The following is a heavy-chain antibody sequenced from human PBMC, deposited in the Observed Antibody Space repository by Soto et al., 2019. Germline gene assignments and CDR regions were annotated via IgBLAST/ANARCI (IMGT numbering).Heavy chain of an antibody. CDR2: LTPSGDRT. D-gene: IGHD1-26*01. V-gene: IGHV3-23*01. Sequence: EVQLLESGGGLVQPGGSLRLSCAASGFSFSNYAIDWVRQAPGKGLEWVSSLTPSGDRTYYAGSVKGRFTISRDNSKNLLYLQMNSLRADDSAVYYCVKERPPGSDGLASSGQGTLVTVSS. J-gene: IGHJ4*02. CDR3: VKERPPGSDGLAS. CDR1: GFSFSNYA.